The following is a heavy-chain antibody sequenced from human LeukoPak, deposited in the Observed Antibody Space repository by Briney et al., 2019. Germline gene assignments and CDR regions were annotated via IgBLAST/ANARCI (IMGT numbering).Heavy chain of an antibody. Sequence: GGSLRLSCAASGFTFSSYAMHWVRQAPGKELEWVAVISYDGSNKYYADSVKGRFTISRDNSKNTLYLQMNSLRAEDTAVYYCARDEQQLVELVDYWGQGTLVTVSS. J-gene: IGHJ4*02. CDR3: ARDEQQLVELVDY. CDR2: ISYDGSNK. CDR1: GFTFSSYA. D-gene: IGHD6-13*01. V-gene: IGHV3-30-3*01.